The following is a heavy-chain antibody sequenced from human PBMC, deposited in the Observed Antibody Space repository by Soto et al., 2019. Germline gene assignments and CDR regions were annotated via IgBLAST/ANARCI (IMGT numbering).Heavy chain of an antibody. V-gene: IGHV1-2*02. CDR2: INPKTAAT. CDR3: ARIKWGLDYYSGMDV. Sequence: GASVKVSCKASGYTFSDYFIQWLRQAPGQGLEWVAWINPKTAATNYAKKFQDRVTVTSDTSFSTAYLELTRLRPDDTALYYCARIKWGLDYYSGMDVWGQGTAVNVSS. J-gene: IGHJ6*02. D-gene: IGHD1-26*01. CDR1: GYTFSDYF.